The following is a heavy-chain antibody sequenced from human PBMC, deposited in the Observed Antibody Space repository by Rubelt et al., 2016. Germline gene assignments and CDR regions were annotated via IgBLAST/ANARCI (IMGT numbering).Heavy chain of an antibody. CDR2: INPNSGGT. J-gene: IGHJ4*02. CDR1: GYNFTTYG. Sequence: QVQLVQSGAGVKKPGASMKVSCKASGYNFTTYGIHWVRQAPGQGLEWMGRINPNSGGTNYAQKFQGKFTMTRDTSISTVYMELSRLTADDTAVYYCARSLVYGYTGIDYWGQGTLVTVSS. V-gene: IGHV1-2*06. D-gene: IGHD5-18*01. CDR3: ARSLVYGYTGIDY.